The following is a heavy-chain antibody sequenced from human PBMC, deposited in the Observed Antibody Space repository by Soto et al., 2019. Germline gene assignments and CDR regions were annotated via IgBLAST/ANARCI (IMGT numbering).Heavy chain of an antibody. CDR3: ATAKLLLPWLFDY. CDR1: GFTVSSNY. Sequence: EVQLVESGGGLVQPGGSLRLSCAASGFTVSSNYMSWVRHAPGKGLEWVSVIYSGGSTYYADSVKGRFTISRDDSKNTLFLQMNSLRAEDTAVYYCATAKLLLPWLFDYWGQGTLVTVSS. CDR2: IYSGGST. V-gene: IGHV3-66*01. D-gene: IGHD2-15*01. J-gene: IGHJ4*02.